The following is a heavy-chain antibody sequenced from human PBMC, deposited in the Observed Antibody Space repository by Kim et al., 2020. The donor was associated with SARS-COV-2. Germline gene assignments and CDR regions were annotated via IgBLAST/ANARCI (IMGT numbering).Heavy chain of an antibody. Sequence: DRGSTHYADSVCAGITISRDNSNNPLYLQINSLRTEDTALYYCAKELTLDYWGQGTLVHASS. V-gene: IGHV3-43*01. J-gene: IGHJ4*02. CDR2: DRGST. CDR3: AKELTLDY.